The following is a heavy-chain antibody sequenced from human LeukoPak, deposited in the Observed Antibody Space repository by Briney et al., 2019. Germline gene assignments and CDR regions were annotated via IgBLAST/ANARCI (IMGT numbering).Heavy chain of an antibody. J-gene: IGHJ4*02. V-gene: IGHV3-23*01. CDR1: GFTFSNYA. D-gene: IGHD6-6*01. Sequence: PGGSLRLSCAASGFTFSNYAMSWVRQAPGKGLEWVSTISSSGGSTYYADSVKGRFTISRDYSKNTLYLQMNSLRAEDTAVYYCAKEPYSSSSPGYFDYWGQGTLVTVSS. CDR3: AKEPYSSSSPGYFDY. CDR2: ISSSGGST.